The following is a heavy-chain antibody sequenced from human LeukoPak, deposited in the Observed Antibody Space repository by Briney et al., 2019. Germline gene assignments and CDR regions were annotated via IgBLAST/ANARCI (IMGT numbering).Heavy chain of an antibody. J-gene: IGHJ2*01. CDR1: GYTFTSYY. V-gene: IGHV1-46*01. CDR3: ASEWDSSGYYYERYFDL. CDR2: INPSGGST. Sequence: ASVKVSCKASGYTFTSYYMHWVRQAPGQGLEWMGIINPSGGSTSYAQKFQGRVTMTWDTSTSTVYMELSSLRSEDTAVYYCASEWDSSGYYYERYFDLWGRGTLVTVSS. D-gene: IGHD3-22*01.